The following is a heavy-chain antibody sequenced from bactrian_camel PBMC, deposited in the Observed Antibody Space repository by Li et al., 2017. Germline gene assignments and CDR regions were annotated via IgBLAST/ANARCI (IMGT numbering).Heavy chain of an antibody. D-gene: IGHD1*01. Sequence: HVQLVESGGDLVQPGGSLRLSCAASGFTFSNDWMHWVRQAPGKGLEWVSSIYTGDGSTNSADSVKGRFTISRDNTKNMLYLQMNSLKSEDTALCYCAKDSTSGDCWSDNEYDYWGQGTQVTVS. J-gene: IGHJ4*01. CDR2: IYTGDGST. CDR3: AKDSTSGDCWSDNEYDY. V-gene: IGHV3S1*01. CDR1: GFTFSNDW.